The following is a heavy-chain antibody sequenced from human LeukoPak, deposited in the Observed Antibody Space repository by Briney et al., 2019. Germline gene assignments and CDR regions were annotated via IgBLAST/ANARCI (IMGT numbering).Heavy chain of an antibody. V-gene: IGHV3-7*01. CDR2: INEDGSAK. CDR3: TRSRRDGNDY. Sequence: GGSLRLSCAASGFTFSSSWMSWVRQAPGKWLEWVANINEDGSAKYYVDSVKGRFTISRDNAKRSLDLQVDSLRAEDTAVYYCTRSRRDGNDYWGQGTLVTVSS. J-gene: IGHJ4*02. CDR1: GFTFSSSW. D-gene: IGHD5-24*01.